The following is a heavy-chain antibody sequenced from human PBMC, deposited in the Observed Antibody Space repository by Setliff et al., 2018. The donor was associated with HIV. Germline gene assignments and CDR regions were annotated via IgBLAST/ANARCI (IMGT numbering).Heavy chain of an antibody. V-gene: IGHV4-4*07. Sequence: SETLSLTCTVSGGSINTYYWSWIRQPAGKGLEWIGRFYTSGSTNYNPSLKSRVTMSVDTSTNQFSLKLSSVTAADTAVYYCARHVARFDYDTGGYYVSHFDYWGQGTQVTVSS. CDR1: GGSINTYY. CDR3: ARHVARFDYDTGGYYVSHFDY. CDR2: FYTSGST. D-gene: IGHD3-22*01. J-gene: IGHJ4*02.